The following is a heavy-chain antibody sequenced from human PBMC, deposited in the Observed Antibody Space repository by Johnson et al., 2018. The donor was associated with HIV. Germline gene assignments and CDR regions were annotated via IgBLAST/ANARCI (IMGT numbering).Heavy chain of an antibody. J-gene: IGHJ3*01. D-gene: IGHD3-16*02. CDR2: INWNGGRT. Sequence: VQLVESGGGVVRPGGSLRLSCAASGFIFDDYGMSWVRQAPGKGLEWVSGINWNGGRTGYVDSMKGRFTISRDNAKNSLYLQMNSLRAEDTALYYCARVGLGYQNIHDPFDVWGQGTMVTVSS. V-gene: IGHV3-20*04. CDR1: GFIFDDYG. CDR3: ARVGLGYQNIHDPFDV.